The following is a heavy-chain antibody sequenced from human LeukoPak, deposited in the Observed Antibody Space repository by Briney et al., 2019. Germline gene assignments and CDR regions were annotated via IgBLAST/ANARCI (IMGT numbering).Heavy chain of an antibody. Sequence: QTGGSLRLSCAASGFTFSNYEMNWVRQAPGKGLEWVSYISTSGSTIYYADSVKGRFTISRDNAKNSLYLQMNSLRAEDTAVYYCARKNYFYYYMDVWGKGTTVTISS. CDR3: ARKNYFYYYMDV. CDR2: ISTSGSTI. J-gene: IGHJ6*03. CDR1: GFTFSNYE. V-gene: IGHV3-48*03. D-gene: IGHD2/OR15-2a*01.